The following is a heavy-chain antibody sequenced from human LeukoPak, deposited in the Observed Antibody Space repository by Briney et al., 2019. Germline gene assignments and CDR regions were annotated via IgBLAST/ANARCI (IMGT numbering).Heavy chain of an antibody. J-gene: IGHJ5*02. V-gene: IGHV3-53*01. Sequence: GGSLRLSCAASGFTVSSNYMNWVRQAPGKGLEWVSVIYISGSTYYADSVKGRFTISRDNSKNTLYLQMNSLRAEDTAVYYCARALDTAMVTGFDPWGQGTLVTVSS. CDR2: IYISGST. CDR3: ARALDTAMVTGFDP. CDR1: GFTVSSNY. D-gene: IGHD5-18*01.